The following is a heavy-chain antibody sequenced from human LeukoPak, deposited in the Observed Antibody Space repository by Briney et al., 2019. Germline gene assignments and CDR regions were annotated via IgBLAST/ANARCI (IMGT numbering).Heavy chain of an antibody. V-gene: IGHV3-7*03. J-gene: IGHJ4*02. CDR3: AKEGRSLQTY. CDR1: GFMFSSNW. CDR2: IKEDGTET. Sequence: GGSLRLSCAASGFMFSSNWMSWVRLAPGKGLEWVANIKEDGTETYYVDSVKGRFTISRDNAMNSLYLQMNSLRVEDTAVYYCAKEGRSLQTYWGQGTLVTVSS. D-gene: IGHD5-24*01.